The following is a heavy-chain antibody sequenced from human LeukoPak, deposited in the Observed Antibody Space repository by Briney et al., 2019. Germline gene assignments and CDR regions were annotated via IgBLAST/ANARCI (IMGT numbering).Heavy chain of an antibody. D-gene: IGHD6-13*01. CDR1: GFTFSSYA. Sequence: PGRSLRLSCAASGFTFSSYAMHWVRQAPGKGLEWVAVISYDGSNKYYADSVKGRFTISRDNSKNSLYLQMNSLRVEDTAVYYCARGHYSSSLGGQGTLVTAPS. J-gene: IGHJ4*02. CDR3: ARGHYSSSL. CDR2: ISYDGSNK. V-gene: IGHV3-30-3*01.